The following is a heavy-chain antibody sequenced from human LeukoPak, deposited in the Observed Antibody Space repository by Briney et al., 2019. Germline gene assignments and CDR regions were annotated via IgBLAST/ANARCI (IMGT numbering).Heavy chain of an antibody. J-gene: IGHJ6*03. D-gene: IGHD3-3*01. CDR1: GGSISSYY. CDR2: IYFSGTT. CDR3: ARLCDFWSGCYMDV. Sequence: PSETLSLTCTVSGGSISSYYWSWIREPPGKGLEWIGNIYFSGTTYYNPSLKSRVTIFVDTSKNQFSLKLSSVTAADTAVYYCARLCDFWSGCYMDVWGKGTTVTVSS. V-gene: IGHV4-39*01.